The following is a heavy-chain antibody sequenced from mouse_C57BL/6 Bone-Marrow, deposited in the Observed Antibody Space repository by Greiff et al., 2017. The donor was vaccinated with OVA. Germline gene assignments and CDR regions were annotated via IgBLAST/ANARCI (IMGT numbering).Heavy chain of an antibody. Sequence: VQLQQSGAELVRPGTSVKVSCKASGYAFTNYLIEWVKQRPGQGLEWIGVINPGSGGTNYNEKFKGKATLTADKSSSTAYMQLRSLTSEDSSVYFCARSRGNYPWFAYWGQGTLVTVSA. CDR1: GYAFTNYL. CDR2: INPGSGGT. CDR3: ARSRGNYPWFAY. V-gene: IGHV1-54*01. D-gene: IGHD2-1*01. J-gene: IGHJ3*01.